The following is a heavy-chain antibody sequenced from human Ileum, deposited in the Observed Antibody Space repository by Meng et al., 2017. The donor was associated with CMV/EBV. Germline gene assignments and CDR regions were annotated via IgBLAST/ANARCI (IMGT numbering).Heavy chain of an antibody. Sequence: SVKVSCKASGGTFSDYAISWVRQAPGQGLEWMGGIIPILDIANNAQKFQGRVTITADKWTSTAYMELSSLRSEDTAVYYCVTPPRHYKYNWYTYSFDYWGQGTLVTVSS. CDR3: VTPPRHYKYNWYTYSFDY. V-gene: IGHV1-69*10. J-gene: IGHJ4*02. CDR2: IIPILDIA. CDR1: GGTFSDYA. D-gene: IGHD1-1*01.